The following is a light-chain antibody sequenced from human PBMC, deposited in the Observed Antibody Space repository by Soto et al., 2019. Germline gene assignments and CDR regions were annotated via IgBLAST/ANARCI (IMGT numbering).Light chain of an antibody. J-gene: IGKJ3*01. CDR2: DAS. Sequence: DIQMTQSPSTLSASVGDRVTITCRASQNVGNWLAWYQQKPGKAPKLLIYDASSLHSGVPSRFSGSGSGTEFTLSISGLEPDDVATYYCQQYNSYLFGPGTKLDIK. CDR3: QQYNSYL. CDR1: QNVGNW. V-gene: IGKV1-5*01.